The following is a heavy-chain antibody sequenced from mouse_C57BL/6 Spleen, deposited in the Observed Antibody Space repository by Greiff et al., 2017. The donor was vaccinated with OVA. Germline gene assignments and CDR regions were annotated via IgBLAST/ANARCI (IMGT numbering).Heavy chain of an antibody. CDR3: ARSDYGYPFYAMDY. Sequence: VQRVESGAELVRPGTSVKVSCKASGYAFTNYLIEWVKQRPGQGLEWIGVINPGSGGTNYNEKFKGKATLTADKSSSTAYMQLSSLTSEDSAVYFCARSDYGYPFYAMDYWGQGTSVTVSS. D-gene: IGHD2-2*01. CDR1: GYAFTNYL. V-gene: IGHV1-54*01. J-gene: IGHJ4*01. CDR2: INPGSGGT.